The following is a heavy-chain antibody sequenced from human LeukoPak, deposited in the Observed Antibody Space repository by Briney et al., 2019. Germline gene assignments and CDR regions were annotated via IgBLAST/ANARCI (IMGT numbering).Heavy chain of an antibody. CDR2: ISGSGGST. CDR1: GFTFSSYA. Sequence: GGSLRLSCAASGFTFSSYAMSWVRQAPGKGLEWVSAISGSGGSTYYADSVKGRFTISRDNSKNTLYLQMNSLRAEDTAVYYCVKVRGIQLLNWFDPWGQGTLVTVSS. J-gene: IGHJ5*02. CDR3: VKVRGIQLLNWFDP. V-gene: IGHV3-23*01. D-gene: IGHD5-18*01.